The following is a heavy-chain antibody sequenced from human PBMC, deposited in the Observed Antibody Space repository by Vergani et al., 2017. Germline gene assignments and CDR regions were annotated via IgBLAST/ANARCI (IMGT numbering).Heavy chain of an antibody. CDR3: AREERINTSPFVGD. J-gene: IGHJ4*02. V-gene: IGHV3-23*01. Sequence: EVHLLESGGGQVEAGGSLRLSCVASGFTFSNSAMSWVRQTSGKGLEWVSASSGHGDRTYYADSVKGRFTISRDNSKNTVYLQMNSLKAEDRATYYCAREERINTSPFVGDWGQGTLVTV. CDR1: GFTFSNSA. CDR2: SSGHGDRT. D-gene: IGHD2/OR15-2a*01.